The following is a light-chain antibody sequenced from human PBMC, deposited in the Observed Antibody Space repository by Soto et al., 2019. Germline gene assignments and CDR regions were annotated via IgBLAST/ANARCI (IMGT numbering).Light chain of an antibody. CDR3: QQYSSYSQFT. J-gene: IGKJ3*01. V-gene: IGKV1-5*03. Sequence: DIQMTQSPSTLSASVGDRVTITCRASQSIKSWLAWYQQKPGEAPKLLIYKASTLESGVPSRFSGSGSGTEFTLTISCLQPDDVATYYSQQYSSYSQFTFGPGTKVDIK. CDR1: QSIKSW. CDR2: KAS.